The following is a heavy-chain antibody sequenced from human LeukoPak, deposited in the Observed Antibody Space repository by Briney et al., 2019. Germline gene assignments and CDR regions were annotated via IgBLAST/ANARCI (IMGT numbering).Heavy chain of an antibody. CDR1: GFTFSSYA. CDR3: ARAGGDYDYYYYYYMDV. V-gene: IGHV3-30*04. Sequence: PGGSLRLSCAASGFTFSSYAMHWVRQAPGKGLEWVAVISYDGSNKYYADSVKGRFTISRDNSKNTLYLQMNSLRAEDTAVYYCARAGGDYDYYYYYYMDVWGKGTTVTVSS. CDR2: ISYDGSNK. D-gene: IGHD4-17*01. J-gene: IGHJ6*03.